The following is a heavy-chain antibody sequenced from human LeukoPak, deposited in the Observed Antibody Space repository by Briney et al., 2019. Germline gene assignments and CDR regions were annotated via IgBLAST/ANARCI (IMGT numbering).Heavy chain of an antibody. V-gene: IGHV1-2*02. Sequence: ASVKVSCKASGYTFTGYYMHWVRQARGQGLEWMGWINPNSGGTNYAQKFQGRVTMTRDTSISTAYMELSRLRSDDTAVYYCARDLEVPTVSWFDPWGQGTLVTVSS. J-gene: IGHJ5*02. CDR2: INPNSGGT. CDR3: ARDLEVPTVSWFDP. CDR1: GYTFTGYY.